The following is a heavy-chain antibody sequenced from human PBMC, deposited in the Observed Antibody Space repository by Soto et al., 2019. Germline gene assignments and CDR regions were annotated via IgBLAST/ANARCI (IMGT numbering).Heavy chain of an antibody. CDR2: FDPEDGEP. V-gene: IGHV1-24*01. CDR1: GYTLTELS. J-gene: IGHJ4*02. D-gene: IGHD2-2*02. Sequence: ASVKVSCKVSGYTLTELSMHWVRQAPGKGLEWMGGFDPEDGEPIYAQKFQARVPLHEDRSTDTAYMELSTLRSEDTAVYSCATEVQTQWSQLLYPNRGEFDYWGQGTLVTVSS. CDR3: ATEVQTQWSQLLYPNRGEFDY.